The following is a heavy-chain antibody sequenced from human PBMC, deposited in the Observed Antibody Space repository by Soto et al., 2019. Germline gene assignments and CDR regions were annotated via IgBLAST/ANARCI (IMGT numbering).Heavy chain of an antibody. CDR1: GYTFTSYC. Sequence: CSKDCGYTFTSYCISWVRQAPGQGLEWMGWISAYNGNTNYAQKLQGRVTMTTDTSTSTAYMELRSLRSDDTAVYYCARDHGPYYYGSGSYLPDYWGQGTLVTGSS. D-gene: IGHD3-10*01. CDR2: ISAYNGNT. CDR3: ARDHGPYYYGSGSYLPDY. V-gene: IGHV1-18*01. J-gene: IGHJ4*02.